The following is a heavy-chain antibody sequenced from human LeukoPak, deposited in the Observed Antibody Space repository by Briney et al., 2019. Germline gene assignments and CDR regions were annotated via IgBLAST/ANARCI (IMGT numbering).Heavy chain of an antibody. CDR1: GGSISSGDYY. D-gene: IGHD4-23*01. CDR3: ARGDYVLRWFDY. V-gene: IGHV4-30-4*08. J-gene: IGHJ4*02. Sequence: SQTLSLTCTVSGGSISSGDYYWSWIRQPPGKGLEWIGYFYYSGSTYYNPSLKSRVTISVDTSKNQFSLKLSSVTAADTAVYYCARGDYVLRWFDYWGQGTRSPSPQ. CDR2: FYYSGST.